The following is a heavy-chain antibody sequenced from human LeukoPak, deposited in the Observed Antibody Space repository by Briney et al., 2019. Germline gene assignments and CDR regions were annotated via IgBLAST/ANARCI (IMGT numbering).Heavy chain of an antibody. CDR1: GGSFSGYY. D-gene: IGHD6-19*01. Sequence: PSETLSLTCAVYGGSFSGYYWSWIRQPPGKGLEWIGRIYTSGSTNYNPSPKSRVTMSVDTSKNQFSLKLSSVTAADTAVYYCARDSSGWPGYNWFDPWGQGTLVTVSS. CDR3: ARDSSGWPGYNWFDP. V-gene: IGHV4-59*10. J-gene: IGHJ5*02. CDR2: IYTSGST.